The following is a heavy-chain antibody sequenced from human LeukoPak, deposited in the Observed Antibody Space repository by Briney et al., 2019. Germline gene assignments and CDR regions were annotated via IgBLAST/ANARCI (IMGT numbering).Heavy chain of an antibody. Sequence: PGGSLRLSCAASGFTFTTSGMHWVRQAPGKGLEWVTFIQYDGGDIFYADSVKGRFTISRDNAKNSLYLQMNSLRAEDTAVYYCARVEGYCSSTSCYTGHAFDIWGQGTMVTVSS. J-gene: IGHJ3*02. D-gene: IGHD2-2*02. CDR3: ARVEGYCSSTSCYTGHAFDI. V-gene: IGHV3-30*02. CDR2: IQYDGGDI. CDR1: GFTFTTSG.